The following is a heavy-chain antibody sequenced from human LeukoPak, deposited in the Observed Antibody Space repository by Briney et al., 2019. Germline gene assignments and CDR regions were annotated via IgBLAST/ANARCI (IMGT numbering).Heavy chain of an antibody. D-gene: IGHD4-11*01. V-gene: IGHV1-18*01. CDR2: ISAYNGNT. CDR3: ARGIPYDYSNYKYYYYMDV. J-gene: IGHJ6*03. CDR1: GYTFTSYG. Sequence: ASVKVSCKASGYTFTSYGISWVRQAPGQGLEWMGWISAYNGNTNYAQKLQGRVTMTTDTSTSTAYMELRSLRSDDTAVYYCARGIPYDYSNYKYYYYMDVWGKGTTVTVSS.